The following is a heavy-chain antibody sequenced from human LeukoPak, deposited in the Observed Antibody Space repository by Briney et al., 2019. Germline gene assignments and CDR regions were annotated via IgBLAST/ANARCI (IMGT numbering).Heavy chain of an antibody. V-gene: IGHV3-15*01. Sequence: GGSLRLSCAASGFTFSNAWMSWVRQAPGKGLEWVGRIKSKTDGGTTDYAAPVKGRFTISRDDSKNTLYLQKNSLKTEETAVYYCTTSRWHYYYYYMDVWGKGTTVTVSS. CDR1: GFTFSNAW. CDR2: IKSKTDGGTT. D-gene: IGHD6-13*01. CDR3: TTSRWHYYYYYMDV. J-gene: IGHJ6*03.